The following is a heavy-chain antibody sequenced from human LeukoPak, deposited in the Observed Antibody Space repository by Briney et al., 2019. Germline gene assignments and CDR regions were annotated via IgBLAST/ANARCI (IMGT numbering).Heavy chain of an antibody. Sequence: GRSLTLSCAASGFTFSSYGMHWVRQAPGKGLEWVAVMSYDGSHISYVDSVKGRFTISRDDSKSTLFLQMNSLRDEDTAVYYCARVGEFDYWGQGTLVTVSS. D-gene: IGHD3-10*01. CDR3: ARVGEFDY. V-gene: IGHV3-30*03. CDR1: GFTFSSYG. CDR2: MSYDGSHI. J-gene: IGHJ4*02.